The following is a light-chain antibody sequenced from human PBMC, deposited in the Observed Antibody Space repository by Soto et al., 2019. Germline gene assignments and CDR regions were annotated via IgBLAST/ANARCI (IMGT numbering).Light chain of an antibody. CDR3: QQYNSYSWT. J-gene: IGKJ1*01. V-gene: IGKV1-5*01. CDR1: QSISSW. Sequence: AVSAKVGDRVTITCRASQSISSWLAWYQQKPGKAPNLLIYDASSLESGVPSRFSGIGSGTEGTITISSLQPDDGETYDCQQYNSYSWTFCQGTKVDIK. CDR2: DAS.